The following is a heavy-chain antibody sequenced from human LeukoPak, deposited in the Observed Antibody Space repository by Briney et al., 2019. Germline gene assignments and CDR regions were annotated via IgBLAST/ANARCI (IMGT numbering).Heavy chain of an antibody. D-gene: IGHD1-1*01. J-gene: IGHJ4*02. CDR3: AKITTGDGIDY. CDR1: GFIFSRYG. V-gene: IGHV3-30*18. Sequence: GGSLRLSCAASGFIFSRYGMHWVRQAPGKGLEWVAVISYDGSNKYYADSVKGRFTISRDNSKNTLYLQMNSLRAEDTAVYYCAKITTGDGIDYWGQGTLVTVSS. CDR2: ISYDGSNK.